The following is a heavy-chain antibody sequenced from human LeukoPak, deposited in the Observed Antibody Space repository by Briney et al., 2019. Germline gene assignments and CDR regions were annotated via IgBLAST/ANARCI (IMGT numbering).Heavy chain of an antibody. V-gene: IGHV3-7*01. J-gene: IGHJ4*02. CDR2: IKQDGSEK. CDR1: GFTFSSYW. D-gene: IGHD3-22*01. CDR3: AREGGGYALDY. Sequence: PGGSLRLSCAASGFTFSSYWMSWVRQAPGKGLEWVANIKQDGSEKYYVDSVKGRFTISRDNAKNSLHLQMNSLRAEDTAVYYCAREGGGYALDYWGQGTLVTVSS.